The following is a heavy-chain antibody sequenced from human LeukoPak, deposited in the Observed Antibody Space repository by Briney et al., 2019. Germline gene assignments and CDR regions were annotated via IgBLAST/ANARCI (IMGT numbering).Heavy chain of an antibody. J-gene: IGHJ4*02. CDR2: MNPNSGNT. V-gene: IGHV1-8*02. CDR3: ARGRVGATFLLHY. Sequence: ASVKVSCKASGYTFTGYYMHWVRQAPGQGLEWMGWMNPNSGNTGYAQKFQGRVTMTRNTSISTAYMELSSLRSEDTAVYYCARGRVGATFLLHYWGQGTLVTVSS. CDR1: GYTFTGYY. D-gene: IGHD1-26*01.